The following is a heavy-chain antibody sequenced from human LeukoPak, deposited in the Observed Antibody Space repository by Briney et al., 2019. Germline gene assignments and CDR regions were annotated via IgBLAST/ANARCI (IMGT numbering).Heavy chain of an antibody. CDR1: GGTFSSYA. J-gene: IGHJ4*02. V-gene: IGHV1-69*06. CDR2: IIPIFGTA. CDR3: AAATNGHYYDSSGYYHDY. D-gene: IGHD3-22*01. Sequence: GPSVKVSCKASGGTFSSYAISWVRQAPGQGLEWMGGIIPIFGTANYAQKFQGRVTITADKSTSTAYMELSSLRSEDTAVYYCAAATNGHYYDSSGYYHDYWGQGTLVTVSS.